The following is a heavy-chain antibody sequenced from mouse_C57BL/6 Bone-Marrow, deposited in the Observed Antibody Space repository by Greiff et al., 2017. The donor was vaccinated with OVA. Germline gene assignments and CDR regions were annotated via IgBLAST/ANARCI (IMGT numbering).Heavy chain of an antibody. V-gene: IGHV1-82*01. CDR3: ARSSYYGSSYEDYFDY. CDR2: IYPGDGDT. D-gene: IGHD1-1*01. Sequence: QVQLKQSGPELVKPGASVKISCKASGYAFSSSWMNWVKQRPGKGLEWIGRIYPGDGDTNYNGKFKGKATLTADKSSSTAYMQLSSLTSEDSAVYFCARSSYYGSSYEDYFDYWGQGTTLTVSS. J-gene: IGHJ2*01. CDR1: GYAFSSSW.